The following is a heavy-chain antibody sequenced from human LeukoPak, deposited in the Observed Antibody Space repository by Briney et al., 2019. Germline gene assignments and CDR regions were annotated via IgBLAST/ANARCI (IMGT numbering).Heavy chain of an antibody. CDR1: GFTFSSYG. CDR2: IWYDGSNK. V-gene: IGHV3-33*01. J-gene: IGHJ4*02. CDR3: ARGQYYYDSSGLDY. Sequence: GRSLRLSCAASGFTFSSYGMHWVRQAPGKGLEWVAVIWYDGSNKYYADSVRGRFTISRDNSKNTLYLQMNSLRAEDTAVYYRARGQYYYDSSGLDYWGQGTLVTVSS. D-gene: IGHD3-22*01.